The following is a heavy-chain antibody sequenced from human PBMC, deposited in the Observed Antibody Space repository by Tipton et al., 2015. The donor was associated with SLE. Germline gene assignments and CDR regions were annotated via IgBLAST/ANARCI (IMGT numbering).Heavy chain of an antibody. J-gene: IGHJ4*02. Sequence: QSGAEVKKPGASVKVSCKASGYTFTSYGISWVRQAPGQGLEWMGWISAYNGNTNYAQKLQGRVTMTTDTSTSTAYMELRSLRSDDTAVYYCARRLYSRSRYVEGWDYWCQGTLVTASS. D-gene: IGHD6-13*01. V-gene: IGHV1-18*04. CDR2: ISAYNGNT. CDR1: GYTFTSYG. CDR3: ARRLYSRSRYVEGWDY.